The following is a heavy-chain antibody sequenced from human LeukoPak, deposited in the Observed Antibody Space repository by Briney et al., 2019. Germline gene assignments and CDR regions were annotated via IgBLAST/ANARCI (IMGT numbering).Heavy chain of an antibody. CDR3: ARDGRYCSGGSCYRLHNWFDP. Sequence: ASVKVSCKAFGYTFTSYAMNWVRQAPGQGLEWMGWINTNTGNPTYAQGFTGRFVFSLDTSVSTAYLQISSLKAEDTAVYYCARDGRYCSGGSCYRLHNWFDPWGQGTLVTVSS. J-gene: IGHJ5*02. CDR2: INTNTGNP. CDR1: GYTFTSYA. V-gene: IGHV7-4-1*02. D-gene: IGHD2-15*01.